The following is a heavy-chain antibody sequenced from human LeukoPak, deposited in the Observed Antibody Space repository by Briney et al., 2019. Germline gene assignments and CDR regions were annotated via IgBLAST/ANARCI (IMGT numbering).Heavy chain of an antibody. CDR3: ARDRGVSYFDY. Sequence: GGSLRLSCAVSGFTFSSYGMHWVRQAPGKGLEWVAVISFDGSNKYYADSVKGRFTISRDNSKNTLYLQMNSLRAEDTAVYYCARDRGVSYFDYWGQGTQVTVSS. CDR2: ISFDGSNK. D-gene: IGHD3-10*01. CDR1: GFTFSSYG. J-gene: IGHJ4*02. V-gene: IGHV3-30*03.